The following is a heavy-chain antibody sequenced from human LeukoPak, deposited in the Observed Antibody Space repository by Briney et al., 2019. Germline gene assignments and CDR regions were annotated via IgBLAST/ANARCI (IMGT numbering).Heavy chain of an antibody. V-gene: IGHV4-31*03. J-gene: IGHJ4*02. Sequence: SETLSLTCTVSGGSISSGGNYWSWIRQHPGKGLEWIGYIYYSGSTYYNPSLKSRVTISVDTSKNQFSLKLSSVTAADTAVYYCASSRSSTSFDYWGQGILVTVSS. CDR3: ASSRSSTSFDY. CDR1: GGSISSGGNY. CDR2: IYYSGST. D-gene: IGHD2-2*01.